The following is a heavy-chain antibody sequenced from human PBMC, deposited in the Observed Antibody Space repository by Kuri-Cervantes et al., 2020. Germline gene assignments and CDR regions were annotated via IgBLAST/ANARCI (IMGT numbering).Heavy chain of an antibody. V-gene: IGHV3-48*01. Sequence: GGSLRLSCAATGFSFSIYSMNWVRQAPGKGLEWVSYISSSSSTIYYADSVKGRFTISRGNAKNALYLQMNSLRAEDTAVYYCARFRVRGAHFDYWGRGTLVTVSS. D-gene: IGHD3-10*01. CDR3: ARFRVRGAHFDY. CDR2: ISSSSSTI. CDR1: GFSFSIYS. J-gene: IGHJ4*02.